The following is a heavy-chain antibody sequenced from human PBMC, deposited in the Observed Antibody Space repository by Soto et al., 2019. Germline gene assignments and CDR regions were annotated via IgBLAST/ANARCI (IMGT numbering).Heavy chain of an antibody. Sequence: SETLSLTCAVYGGSFSGYYWSWIRQPPGKGLEWIGEINHSGSTNYNPSLKSRVTISVDTSKNQFSLKLSSVTAADTAVYYCARDEPTRTTYYDILTGPDPGYWGQGTLATVS. CDR3: ARDEPTRTTYYDILTGPDPGY. J-gene: IGHJ4*02. V-gene: IGHV4-34*01. D-gene: IGHD3-9*01. CDR1: GGSFSGYY. CDR2: INHSGST.